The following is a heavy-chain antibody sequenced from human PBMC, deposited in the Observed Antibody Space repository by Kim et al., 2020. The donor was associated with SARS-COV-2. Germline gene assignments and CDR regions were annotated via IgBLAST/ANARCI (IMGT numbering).Heavy chain of an antibody. Sequence: GGSLRLSCAASGFTFSSSWMHWVRQAPGKGLVWVSRINSDGGTTSSADSVKGRFTISSENAKSTLYLQMHSQRAEDTAAYYCASRPYPGTYYYFDYWG. CDR3: ASRPYPGTYYYFDY. CDR2: INSDGGTT. V-gene: IGHV3-74*01. J-gene: IGHJ4*01. D-gene: IGHD1-26*01. CDR1: GFTFSSSW.